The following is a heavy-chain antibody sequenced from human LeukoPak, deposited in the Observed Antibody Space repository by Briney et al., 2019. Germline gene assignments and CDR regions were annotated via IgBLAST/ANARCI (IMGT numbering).Heavy chain of an antibody. V-gene: IGHV1-2*04. Sequence: ASVKVSCKASGYTLTGYYMHWVRQAPGQGLEWMGWINPNSGGTNYAQKFQGWVTMTRDTSISTAYMELNRLRSDDTAVYYCARGTRSVVVVPAASLDYWGQGTLVTVSS. CDR2: INPNSGGT. CDR3: ARGTRSVVVVPAASLDY. CDR1: GYTLTGYY. D-gene: IGHD2-2*01. J-gene: IGHJ4*02.